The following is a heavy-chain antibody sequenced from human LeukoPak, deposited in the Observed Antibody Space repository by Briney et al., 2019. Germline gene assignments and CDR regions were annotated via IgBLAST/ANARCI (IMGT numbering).Heavy chain of an antibody. V-gene: IGHV4-34*01. CDR1: GGSFSGHY. D-gene: IGHD6-13*01. CDR2: INHSGST. CDR3: ARARGYSSSGYYYYMDV. Sequence: PSETLSLTCAVYGGSFSGHYWSWIRQPPGKGLEWIGEINHSGSTNYNPSLKSRVTISVDTSKNQFSLKLSSVTAADTAVYYCARARGYSSSGYYYYMDVWGKGTTVTVSS. J-gene: IGHJ6*03.